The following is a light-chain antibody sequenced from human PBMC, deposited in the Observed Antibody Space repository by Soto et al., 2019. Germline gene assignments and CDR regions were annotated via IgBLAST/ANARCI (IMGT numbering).Light chain of an antibody. J-gene: IGLJ1*01. V-gene: IGLV1-51*02. CDR2: ENN. CDR3: GTWDSSLSGV. CDR1: SSNIGNNY. Sequence: QSVLTQPPSVSAAPGQKVTISCSGSSSNIGNNYVSWYQQLPGTAPKLLIYENNKRPSGIPDRFSGSKSGTSATLGITGLQTGDEADYYCGTWDSSLSGVFGTGTKLTVL.